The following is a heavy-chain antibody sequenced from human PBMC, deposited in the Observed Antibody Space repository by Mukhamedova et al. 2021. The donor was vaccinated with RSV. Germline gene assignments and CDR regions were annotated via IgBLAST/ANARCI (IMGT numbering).Heavy chain of an antibody. CDR2: IFSSGST. Sequence: GEGLEWVSVIFSSGSTYYADSVTGRFTISRDNSRNTLYRQMNSLRAEDTAVYYCAGFCPRYSSGWYYPDDGGQGTLVTVSS. D-gene: IGHD6-19*01. CDR3: AGFCPRYSSGWYYPDD. J-gene: IGHJ4*02. V-gene: IGHV3-53*01.